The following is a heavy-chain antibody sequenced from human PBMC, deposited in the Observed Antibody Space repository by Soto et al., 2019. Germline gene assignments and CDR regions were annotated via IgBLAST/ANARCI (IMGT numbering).Heavy chain of an antibody. Sequence: GESLKISCAASGFTFDDYTMHWVRQAPGKGLEWVSLISWDGGSTYYADSVKGRFTISRDNSKNSLYLQMNSLRTEDTALYYCAKDIAPPERFPGGYGMDVWGQGTTVTVSS. D-gene: IGHD3-10*01. CDR2: ISWDGGST. CDR1: GFTFDDYT. V-gene: IGHV3-43*01. J-gene: IGHJ6*02. CDR3: AKDIAPPERFPGGYGMDV.